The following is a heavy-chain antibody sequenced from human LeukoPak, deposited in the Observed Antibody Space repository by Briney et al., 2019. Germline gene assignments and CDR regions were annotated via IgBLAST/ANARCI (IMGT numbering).Heavy chain of an antibody. CDR1: GFTFSSYA. Sequence: GGSLRLSCAASGFTFSSYAMSWVRQAPEKGLEWVSAISGSGGSTYYADSVKGRFTISRDNSKNTLYLQMNSLRAEDTAVYYCATDYYDSSGYFPDFDYWGQGTLVTVSS. V-gene: IGHV3-23*01. CDR3: ATDYYDSSGYFPDFDY. D-gene: IGHD3-22*01. J-gene: IGHJ4*02. CDR2: ISGSGGST.